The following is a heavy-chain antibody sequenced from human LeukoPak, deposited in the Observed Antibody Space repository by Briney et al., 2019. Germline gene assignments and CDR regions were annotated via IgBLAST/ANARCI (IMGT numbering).Heavy chain of an antibody. Sequence: ASVKVSCKASGYTFTSYDINWVRQATGQGLEWMGWMNPNSGNTGYAQKFQGRVTMTRNTSISTAYMELRSLRSDDTAVYYCARLYDSSGYPPDYWGQGTLVTVSS. CDR2: MNPNSGNT. V-gene: IGHV1-8*01. CDR1: GYTFTSYD. CDR3: ARLYDSSGYPPDY. J-gene: IGHJ4*02. D-gene: IGHD3-22*01.